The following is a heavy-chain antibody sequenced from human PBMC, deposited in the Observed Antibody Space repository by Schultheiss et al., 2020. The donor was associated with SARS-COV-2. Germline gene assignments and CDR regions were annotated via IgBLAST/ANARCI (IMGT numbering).Heavy chain of an antibody. J-gene: IGHJ4*02. D-gene: IGHD6-19*01. V-gene: IGHV4-39*07. CDR3: ARRPIAVAGTGRGYYFDY. Sequence: SETLSLTCTVSGGSIGSSSYYWGWIRQPPGKGLEWIGSIYHSGSTYYNPSLKSRVTISVDTSKNQFSLKLSSVTAADTAVYYCARRPIAVAGTGRGYYFDYWGQGTLVTVSS. CDR2: IYHSGST. CDR1: GGSIGSSSYY.